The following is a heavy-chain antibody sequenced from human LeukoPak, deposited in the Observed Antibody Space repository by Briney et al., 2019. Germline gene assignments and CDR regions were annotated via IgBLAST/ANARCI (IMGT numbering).Heavy chain of an antibody. CDR2: ISSSGSAI. J-gene: IGHJ4*02. D-gene: IGHD3-22*01. CDR1: GFTFSDYY. Sequence: KTGGSLRLSCAASGFTFSDYYMSWIRQAPGKGLEWVSYISSSGSAIYYADSVKGRFTISRDNAKNSLYLQMNSLRAEDMAVYYCARGTDYYDNSAYYYEGQGTLVTVSS. V-gene: IGHV3-11*01. CDR3: ARGTDYYDNSAYYY.